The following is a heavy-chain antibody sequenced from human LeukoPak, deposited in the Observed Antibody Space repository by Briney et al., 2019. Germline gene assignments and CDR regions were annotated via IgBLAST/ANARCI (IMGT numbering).Heavy chain of an antibody. CDR3: ATYHAGRGGSGY. Sequence: SETLSLTCTVSGASITSGACQWSWIRQPPGKGPEWIGYSGNTGNNPSLKSRVAISVDTSKNQMSLRLTSVTTADTAIYFCATYHAGRGGSGYWGQGTLVTVSS. D-gene: IGHD2-8*01. J-gene: IGHJ4*02. V-gene: IGHV4-30-4*01. CDR1: GASITSGACQ. CDR2: SGNT.